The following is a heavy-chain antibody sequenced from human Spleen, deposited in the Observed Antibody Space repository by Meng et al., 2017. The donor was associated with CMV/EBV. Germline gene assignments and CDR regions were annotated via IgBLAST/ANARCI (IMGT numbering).Heavy chain of an antibody. V-gene: IGHV4-61*08. J-gene: IGHJ6*02. CDR2: VYYTGNT. Sequence: SETLSLTCTVSGGSVSSGAYYWSWIRQPPEKGLEWIGYVYYTGNTHYNPSLKSRVTISVDTSKNQFSLRLNSVTAADTAVYYCARVRPRYYHYGMDVWGQGTTVTVSS. CDR3: ARVRPRYYHYGMDV. CDR1: GGSVSSGAYY.